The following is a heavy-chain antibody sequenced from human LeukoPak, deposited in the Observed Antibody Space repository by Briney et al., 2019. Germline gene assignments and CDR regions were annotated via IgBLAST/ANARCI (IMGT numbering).Heavy chain of an antibody. CDR1: GFTFSSYG. V-gene: IGHV3-30*18. D-gene: IGHD3-22*01. CDR3: AKARIVVVPPADALDV. CDR2: ISYDGSNK. Sequence: PGRSLRLSCAASGFTFSSYGMHWVRQAPGKGLEWVAVISYDGSNKYYADSVKGRFTISRDNSKNTLYLQMNSLRAEDTAVYYCAKARIVVVPPADALDVWGQGTLVTVSS. J-gene: IGHJ3*01.